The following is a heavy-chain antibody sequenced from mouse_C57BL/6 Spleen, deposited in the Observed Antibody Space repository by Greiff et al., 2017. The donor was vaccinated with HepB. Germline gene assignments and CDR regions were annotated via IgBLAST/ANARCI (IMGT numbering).Heavy chain of an antibody. Sequence: DVQLVESGGGLVKPGGSLKLSCAASGFTFSSYAMSWVRQTPEKRLEWVATISDGGSYTYYPDNVKGRFTISRDNAKNNLYLQLSHLKSYDTAMYDCARDSVTTVVAGAMDYWGQGTSVTVSS. D-gene: IGHD1-1*01. J-gene: IGHJ4*01. V-gene: IGHV5-4*01. CDR3: ARDSVTTVVAGAMDY. CDR2: ISDGGSYT. CDR1: GFTFSSYA.